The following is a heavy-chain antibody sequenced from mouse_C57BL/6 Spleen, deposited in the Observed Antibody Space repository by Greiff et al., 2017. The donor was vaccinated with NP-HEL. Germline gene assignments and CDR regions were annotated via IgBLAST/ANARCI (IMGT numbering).Heavy chain of an antibody. V-gene: IGHV1-4*01. CDR3: ARQYDYAWFAY. CDR2: INPSSGYT. Sequence: QVQLQQSGAELARPGASVKMSCKASGYTFTSYTMHWVKQRPGQGLEWIGYINPSSGYTKYNQKFKDKATLTADKSSSTAYMQLSSLTSEDSAVYYCARQYDYAWFAYWGQGTLVTVSA. D-gene: IGHD2-4*01. J-gene: IGHJ3*01. CDR1: GYTFTSYT.